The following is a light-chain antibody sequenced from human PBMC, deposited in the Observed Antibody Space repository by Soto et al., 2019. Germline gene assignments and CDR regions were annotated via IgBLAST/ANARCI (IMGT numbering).Light chain of an antibody. J-gene: IGLJ1*01. CDR2: EVS. Sequence: QSVLTQPASVSGSPGQSITISCSGSSSDVGNGYDSVPWYQQHPGKAPKLIIYEVSYRPSGISNRFSGSKSGNTASLTISGPQAEDEADYYCSSYTSSTNYVFGTGTKVTVL. CDR1: SSDVGNGYDS. CDR3: SSYTSSTNYV. V-gene: IGLV2-14*01.